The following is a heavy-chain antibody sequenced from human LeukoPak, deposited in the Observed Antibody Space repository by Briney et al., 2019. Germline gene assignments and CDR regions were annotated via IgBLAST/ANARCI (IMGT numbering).Heavy chain of an antibody. CDR1: GFTFSTYG. J-gene: IGHJ4*02. CDR2: ISYDGSKK. V-gene: IGHV3-30*18. Sequence: GRSLRLSCVASGFTFSTYGMHWVRQAPGKGLEWVAVISYDGSKKYYANSVKGRFTISRDNSKNTLYLQMNSLRPEDTAVYYCAKADTQTYYYDSSGYRPHPKIQGYFDYWGQGTLVTVSS. D-gene: IGHD3-22*01. CDR3: AKADTQTYYYDSSGYRPHPKIQGYFDY.